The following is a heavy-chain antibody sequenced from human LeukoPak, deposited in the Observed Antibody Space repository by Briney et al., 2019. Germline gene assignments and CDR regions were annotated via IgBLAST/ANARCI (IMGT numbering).Heavy chain of an antibody. CDR1: GFTFSSYG. Sequence: LRLSCAASGFTFSSYGMHWVRQAPGKGLEWVAVISYDGSNKYYADSVKGRFTISRDNSKNTLYLQMNSLRAEDTAVYYCAKAGGVDRQSYYYYGMDVWGQGTTVTVSS. J-gene: IGHJ6*02. CDR3: AKAGGVDRQSYYYYGMDV. V-gene: IGHV3-30*18. D-gene: IGHD1-26*01. CDR2: ISYDGSNK.